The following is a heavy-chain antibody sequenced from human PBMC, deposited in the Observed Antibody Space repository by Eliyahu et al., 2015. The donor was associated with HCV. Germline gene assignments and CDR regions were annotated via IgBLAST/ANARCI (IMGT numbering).Heavy chain of an antibody. CDR2: ISGSGDNT. CDR1: GFTFSSYA. Sequence: EVQLLXSGGGLVQPGGSLRLSXXASGFTFSSYAXNWVRQAPGKGXXWVSGISGSGDNTYYADSVKGRFTISRDNSKNTLYLQMNGLRAEDTAVYYCAKGQYSSGWYPLMNYWGQGALVTVSS. CDR3: AKGQYSSGWYPLMNY. J-gene: IGHJ4*02. V-gene: IGHV3-23*01. D-gene: IGHD6-19*01.